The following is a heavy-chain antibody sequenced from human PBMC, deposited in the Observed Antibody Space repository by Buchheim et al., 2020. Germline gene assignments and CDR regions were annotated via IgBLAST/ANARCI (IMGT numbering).Heavy chain of an antibody. CDR1: GFTFSSYG. Sequence: QVQLVESGGGVVQPGRSLRLSCAASGFTFSSYGMHWVRQAPGKGLEWVAVISYDGSNKYYADSVKGRFTISRDNSKNTLYLQMNSLRAEDTAVYYCAKDHMVRGVTGYYGMDVWGQGTT. J-gene: IGHJ6*02. CDR3: AKDHMVRGVTGYYGMDV. CDR2: ISYDGSNK. V-gene: IGHV3-30*18. D-gene: IGHD3-10*01.